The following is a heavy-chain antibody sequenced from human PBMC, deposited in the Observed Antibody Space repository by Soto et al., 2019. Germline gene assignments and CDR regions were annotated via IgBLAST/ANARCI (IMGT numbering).Heavy chain of an antibody. V-gene: IGHV3-21*01. D-gene: IGHD3-16*01. CDR3: ARGKGGGYNWFDP. J-gene: IGHJ5*02. Sequence: GGSLRLSCAASGFTFSSYSMNGVRQAPGKGLEWVSSISSSSSYIYYADSVKGRFTISRDNAKNSLYLQMNSLRAEDTAVYYCARGKGGGYNWFDPWGQGTLDTVSS. CDR1: GFTFSSYS. CDR2: ISSSSSYI.